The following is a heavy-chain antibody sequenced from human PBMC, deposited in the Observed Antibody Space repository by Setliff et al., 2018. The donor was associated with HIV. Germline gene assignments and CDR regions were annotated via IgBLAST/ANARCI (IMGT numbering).Heavy chain of an antibody. J-gene: IGHJ4*02. CDR1: GYKFTDYG. CDR3: ARVFRAMMVGGAEPHFDY. Sequence: PGESLKISCKGFGYKFTDYGISWVRQAPGQGLEWMGWISGYNGHTNYAQKFQGRVSLSTDTSTNTAYMEMRSLRYDDTAVYYCARVFRAMMVGGAEPHFDYWGQGTLVTVSS. CDR2: ISGYNGHT. D-gene: IGHD3-10*01. V-gene: IGHV1-18*01.